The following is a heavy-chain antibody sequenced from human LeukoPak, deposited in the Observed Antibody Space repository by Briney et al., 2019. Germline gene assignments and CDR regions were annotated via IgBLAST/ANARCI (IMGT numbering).Heavy chain of an antibody. CDR2: INHSGST. D-gene: IGHD3-10*01. V-gene: IGHV4-34*01. CDR3: DRCHNSLIVPGGCIDP. CDR1: GGPFSGYY. J-gene: IGHJ5*02. Sequence: SETQTLTCAVYGGPFSGYYGIGLRQPPGKGLEWIGEINHSGSTNYNPSLKSRVTISVDTSKNQFSLKMSYVTAADTAVYYCDRCHNSLIVPGGCIDPWGQGTLVTVSS.